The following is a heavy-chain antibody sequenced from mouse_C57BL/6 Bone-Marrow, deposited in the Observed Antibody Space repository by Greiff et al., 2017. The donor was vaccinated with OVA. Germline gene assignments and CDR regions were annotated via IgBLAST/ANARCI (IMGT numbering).Heavy chain of an antibody. J-gene: IGHJ2*01. CDR3: ASIYYCGGIPFDS. Sequence: EVQLQQSGAELVKPGASVKLSCTASGFNIKDYYMHWVKQRTEQGLEWIGRIDPEDGETKYAPKFQGKATIPADTSSNTANLQLRSLTSEDTAVSSCASIYYCGGIPFDSCGPGTPLSVSS. CDR1: GFNIKDYY. CDR2: IDPEDGET. V-gene: IGHV14-2*01. D-gene: IGHD1-1*01.